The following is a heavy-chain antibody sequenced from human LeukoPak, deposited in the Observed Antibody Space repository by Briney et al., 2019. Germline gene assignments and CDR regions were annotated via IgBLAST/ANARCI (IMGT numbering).Heavy chain of an antibody. J-gene: IGHJ2*01. CDR3: ARGVFPGSWDL. CDR1: GGSISSYY. D-gene: IGHD6-13*01. Sequence: SETLSLTCTVSGGSISSYYWSWIRQPAGKGPEWIGRINTSGTTNYNPSLNSRVTISVDTSKNQFSLKLSSVTAADTAVYYCARGVFPGSWDLWGRGTLVTVSS. V-gene: IGHV4-4*07. CDR2: INTSGTT.